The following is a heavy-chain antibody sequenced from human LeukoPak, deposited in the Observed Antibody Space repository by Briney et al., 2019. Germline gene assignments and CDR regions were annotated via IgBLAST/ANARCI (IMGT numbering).Heavy chain of an antibody. Sequence: ASVKVSCKASGYTFTTYYVHRVRQAPGQGLEWMGIINPSDGSTSYAQKFQGRVTMTRDTSTSTVYMDLSSLRSEDTAVYYCARDLKGRGELLGYWGQGTLVIVSS. J-gene: IGHJ4*02. CDR2: INPSDGST. CDR3: ARDLKGRGELLGY. CDR1: GYTFTTYY. V-gene: IGHV1-46*01. D-gene: IGHD1-26*01.